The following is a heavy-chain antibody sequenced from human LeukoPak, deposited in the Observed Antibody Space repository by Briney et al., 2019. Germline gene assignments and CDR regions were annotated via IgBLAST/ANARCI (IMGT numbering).Heavy chain of an antibody. J-gene: IGHJ5*02. CDR1: GLTFSNHW. CDR3: ARDGSWGTYNWFDP. CDR2: INNEGSDT. V-gene: IGHV3-74*01. Sequence: PGGSLRLSCVVSGLTFSNHWMHWVRQTPGKGLVWVSHINNEGSDTRYADSVKGRFTISRDNANNIVYLQMNSLRAEDAAVYYCARDGSWGTYNWFDPWGQGTLVTVSS. D-gene: IGHD1-26*01.